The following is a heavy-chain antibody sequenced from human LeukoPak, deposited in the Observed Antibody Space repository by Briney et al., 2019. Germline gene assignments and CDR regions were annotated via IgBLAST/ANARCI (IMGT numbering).Heavy chain of an antibody. V-gene: IGHV3-53*01. D-gene: IGHD3-22*01. CDR2: IYSGGST. CDR3: ASHYYDSSTFDY. Sequence: GGSLRLSCAASGFTVSSNYMSWVRQAPGKGLEWVSVIYSGGSTYYADSVKGRFTISRDNSKNTLYPQMNSLRAEDTAVYYCASHYYDSSTFDYWGQGTLVTVSS. J-gene: IGHJ4*02. CDR1: GFTVSSNY.